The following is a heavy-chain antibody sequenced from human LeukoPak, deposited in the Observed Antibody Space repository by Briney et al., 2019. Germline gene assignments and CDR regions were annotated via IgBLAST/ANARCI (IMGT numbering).Heavy chain of an antibody. Sequence: GGSLRPSCAASGLIFSNYCMHWVRQAPGKGLEWVAFIRYDGSNKYYADSVKGRFTISRDNSKNTLYLQMNSLRAEDTAVYYCARDYDIVESPEGHDVFDIWGQGTLVTVSS. D-gene: IGHD2-21*01. CDR3: ARDYDIVESPEGHDVFDI. CDR1: GLIFSNYC. CDR2: IRYDGSNK. V-gene: IGHV3-30*02. J-gene: IGHJ3*02.